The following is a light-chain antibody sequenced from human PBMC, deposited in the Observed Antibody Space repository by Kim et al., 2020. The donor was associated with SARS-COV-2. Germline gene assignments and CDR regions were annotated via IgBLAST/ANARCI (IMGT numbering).Light chain of an antibody. CDR3: QQYTGSPIT. CDR1: QSVRSGY. CDR2: DAS. V-gene: IGKV3-20*01. Sequence: VLTQSPGTLSLSPGERATLSCRASQSVRSGYLAWYQQKPGQAPRLLIYDASRRATGIPDRFSGSGSGTDFTLTISRLEPEDFAVYYCQQYTGSPITFGQGTRLETK. J-gene: IGKJ5*01.